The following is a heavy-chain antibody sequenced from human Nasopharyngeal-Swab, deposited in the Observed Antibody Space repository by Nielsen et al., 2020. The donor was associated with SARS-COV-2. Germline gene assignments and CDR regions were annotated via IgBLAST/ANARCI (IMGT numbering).Heavy chain of an antibody. CDR2: ISYDGSNK. CDR1: GFTFSSYG. Sequence: GESLKISCAASGFTFSSYGMHWVRQAPGKGLEWVAVISYDGSNKYYADSVKGRFTISGDNSKNTLYLQMNSLRAEDTAVYYCAKGIYGGNAFDIWGQGTMVTVSS. CDR3: AKGIYGGNAFDI. D-gene: IGHD4-23*01. V-gene: IGHV3-30*18. J-gene: IGHJ3*02.